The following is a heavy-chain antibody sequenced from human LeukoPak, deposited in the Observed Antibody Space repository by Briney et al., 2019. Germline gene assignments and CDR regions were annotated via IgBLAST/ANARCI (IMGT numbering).Heavy chain of an antibody. V-gene: IGHV3-64D*06. CDR2: IGSNGGST. Sequence: GGSLRLSCSASGFTFSSYAMHWVRQAPGKGLEYVSAIGSNGGSTYYADSVKGRFTISRDNSKNTLYLQMSSLRAEDTAVYYCVKGGVAVAAVFDYWGQGTLVTVSS. D-gene: IGHD6-19*01. J-gene: IGHJ4*02. CDR3: VKGGVAVAAVFDY. CDR1: GFTFSSYA.